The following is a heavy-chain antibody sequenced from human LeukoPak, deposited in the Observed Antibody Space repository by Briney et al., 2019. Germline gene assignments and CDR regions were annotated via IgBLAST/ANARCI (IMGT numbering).Heavy chain of an antibody. Sequence: SETLSLTCTVSGGSISSGGYYWSWIRQHPGKGLEWIGYIYYSGSTYYNPSLKSRVTISVDTSKNQFSLKLSSVTAADTAVYYCARGYQLPSPDAFDIWGQGTMVTVSS. CDR2: IYYSGST. CDR1: GGSISSGGYY. J-gene: IGHJ3*02. V-gene: IGHV4-31*03. CDR3: ARGYQLPSPDAFDI. D-gene: IGHD2-2*01.